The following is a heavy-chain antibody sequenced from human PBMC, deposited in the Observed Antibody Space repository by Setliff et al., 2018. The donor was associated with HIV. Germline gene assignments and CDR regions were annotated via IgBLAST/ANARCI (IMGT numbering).Heavy chain of an antibody. CDR1: GFVFSDSY. CDR3: AREHRSKCGLDI. J-gene: IGHJ6*02. Sequence: GESLKISCTASGFVFSDSYMTWIRQAPGKGLEWISYISNTESHTNYADSVKGRFTISRDNDKNLLYLQMDSLRVEDTAIYYCAREHRSKCGLDIWGQGTTVTVSS. D-gene: IGHD4-4*01. CDR2: ISNTESHT. V-gene: IGHV3-11*05.